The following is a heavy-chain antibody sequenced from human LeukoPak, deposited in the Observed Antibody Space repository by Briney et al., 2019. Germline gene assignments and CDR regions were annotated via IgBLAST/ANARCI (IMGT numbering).Heavy chain of an antibody. CDR3: AKKNSGPNPFDF. CDR2: IRYDGRNK. V-gene: IGHV3-30*02. Sequence: GGSLRLSCAASAFTFSTYDMHWVRQAPGKGLEWVAFIRYDGRNKFYADSVKGRFTISRDNSKNTLYLQMNSLRVEDTAIYYCAKKNSGPNPFDFWGRGTLVTVSS. J-gene: IGHJ4*02. CDR1: AFTFSTYD. D-gene: IGHD1-14*01.